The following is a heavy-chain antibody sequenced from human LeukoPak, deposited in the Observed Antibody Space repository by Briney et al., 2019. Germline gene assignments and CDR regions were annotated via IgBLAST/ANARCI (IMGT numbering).Heavy chain of an antibody. CDR3: ARDRPTNYFDH. CDR1: GFTFRGYG. CDR2: IRYDGSDT. V-gene: IGHV3-30*02. D-gene: IGHD1-26*01. J-gene: IGHJ4*02. Sequence: GGSLRLSCAASGFTFRGYGMQWVRHAPGKGLEWVAFIRYDGSDTYYADSVKGRFTISGDTPKNTLSLQMNSLKVEDTAVYYCARDRPTNYFDHWGQGTLVTVSS.